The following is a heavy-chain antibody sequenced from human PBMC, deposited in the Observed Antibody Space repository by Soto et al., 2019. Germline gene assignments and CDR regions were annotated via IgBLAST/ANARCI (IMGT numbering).Heavy chain of an antibody. CDR1: GFTFSNHW. CDR2: IKPDGSEK. Sequence: EVQLVESGGGLVQPGGSLILSCAASGFTFSNHWMNWVRQAPGKGLEWVANIKPDGSEKYYVDALKGRFTISRDSAKNSLYLQMNSLGAEVTAVDYCARDRHVPAAPLDSWGQGTLVTVSS. V-gene: IGHV3-7*01. J-gene: IGHJ4*02. CDR3: ARDRHVPAAPLDS. D-gene: IGHD2-2*01.